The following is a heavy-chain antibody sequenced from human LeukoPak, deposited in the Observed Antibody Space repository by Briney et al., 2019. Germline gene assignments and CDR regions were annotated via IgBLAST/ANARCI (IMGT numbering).Heavy chain of an antibody. CDR3: AKTFSFGSDSSYVTFDK. J-gene: IGHJ5*02. CDR2: INPSGGGT. CDR1: GYTFTSHY. D-gene: IGHD3-10*01. V-gene: IGHV1-46*01. Sequence: ASVKVSCKASGYTFTSHYMQWVRLAPGQGLEWMGIINPSGGGTRYAQKFQGRVTMTRDTSTSTVYMELSSLRSEDTAVYYCAKTFSFGSDSSYVTFDKWGQGTLVTVSS.